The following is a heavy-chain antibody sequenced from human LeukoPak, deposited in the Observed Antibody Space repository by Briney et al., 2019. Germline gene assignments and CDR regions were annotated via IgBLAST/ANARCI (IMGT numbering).Heavy chain of an antibody. J-gene: IGHJ4*02. CDR2: ISSSSSYI. V-gene: IGHV3-21*01. CDR3: ARVSGYSYGSFDY. Sequence: GGSLRLSCAASGFTFSSYSMNWVRQAPGKGLEWVSSISSSSSYIYYADSVKGRFTISRDNAKNSPYLQMNSLRAEDTAVYYCARVSGYSYGSFDYWGQGTLVTVSS. D-gene: IGHD5-18*01. CDR1: GFTFSSYS.